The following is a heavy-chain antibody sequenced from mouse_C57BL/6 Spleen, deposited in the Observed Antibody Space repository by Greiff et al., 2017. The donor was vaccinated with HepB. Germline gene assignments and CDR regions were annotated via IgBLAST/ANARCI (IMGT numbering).Heavy chain of an antibody. CDR3: ARDYYGSSYAWFAY. D-gene: IGHD1-1*01. CDR2: INPNNGGT. Sequence: EVQLQQSGPELVKPGASVKISCKASGYTFTDYYMNWVKQSHGKSLEWIGDINPNNGGTSYNQKFKGKATLTVDKSSSTAYMELLSLTSEDSAVYYVARDYYGSSYAWFAYWGQGTLVTVSA. CDR1: GYTFTDYY. J-gene: IGHJ3*01. V-gene: IGHV1-26*01.